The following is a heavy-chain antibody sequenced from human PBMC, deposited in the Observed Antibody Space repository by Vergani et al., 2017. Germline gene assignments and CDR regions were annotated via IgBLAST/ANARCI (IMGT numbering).Heavy chain of an antibody. Sequence: EVQLVQSGAEVKKPGESLKISCQISGYSFTNYWIGWVRQMPGKGLEWMGIIHPADSDTRYSPSFQGQVTISVDKSISTAYLQRSSLRASDSAMYYCARLYGRDSGGSKYFDYWGQGTLVTVS. CDR3: ARLYGRDSGGSKYFDY. CDR1: GYSFTNYW. CDR2: IHPADSDT. D-gene: IGHD5-12*01. J-gene: IGHJ4*02. V-gene: IGHV5-51*01.